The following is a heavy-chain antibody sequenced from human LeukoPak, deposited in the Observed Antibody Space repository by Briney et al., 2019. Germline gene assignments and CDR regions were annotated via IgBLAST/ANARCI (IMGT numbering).Heavy chain of an antibody. V-gene: IGHV3-30*02. CDR2: IRYDGSNK. CDR1: GFTFSSYG. Sequence: SGGSLRLSCAASGFTFSSYGMHWVRQAPGKGLEWVAFIRYDGSNKYYADSVKGRFTISRDNARNSLYLQMNSLRAEDTAVYYCARDDYWGQGTLVTVSS. J-gene: IGHJ4*02. CDR3: ARDDY.